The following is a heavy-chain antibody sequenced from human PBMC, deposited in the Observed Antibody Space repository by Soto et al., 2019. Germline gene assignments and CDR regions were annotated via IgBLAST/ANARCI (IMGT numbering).Heavy chain of an antibody. CDR1: GYTFSSYA. J-gene: IGHJ4*02. CDR2: ISGSGGST. V-gene: IGHV3-23*01. CDR3: AKPPELFGVVIMADGDS. D-gene: IGHD3-3*01. Sequence: EVQLLESGGGLVQPGGYLRLSCAASGYTFSSYAMSWVRQAPGKGLEWVSAISGSGGSTYYADSVKGRFTISRDNSKNPLYLQMNSLRAEDTAVYYCAKPPELFGVVIMADGDSWGQGTLVTVSS.